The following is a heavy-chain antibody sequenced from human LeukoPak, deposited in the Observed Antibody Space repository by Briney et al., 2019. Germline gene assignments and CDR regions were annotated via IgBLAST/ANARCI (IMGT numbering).Heavy chain of an antibody. CDR1: GFSLSSYG. J-gene: IGHJ3*01. D-gene: IGHD6-13*01. V-gene: IGHV3-23*01. CDR3: AKDYLASSNAFHV. Sequence: GGSLRLSCAASGFSLSSYGMSWVRQAAGKGGKWVSGISGSGGRTYYEDSVKGRFTISRENSKNTLYLRMNSLRADDTAVYYCAKDYLASSNAFHVWGRGTMVTVSP. CDR2: ISGSGGRT.